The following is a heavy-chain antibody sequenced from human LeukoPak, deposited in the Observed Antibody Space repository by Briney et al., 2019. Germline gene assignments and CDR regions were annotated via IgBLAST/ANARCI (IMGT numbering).Heavy chain of an antibody. CDR3: AMSPYYYGSRKYY. V-gene: IGHV3-23*01. CDR2: ISGSGGST. CDR1: GFTFSSYA. J-gene: IGHJ4*02. Sequence: PGGSLRLSCAASGFTFSSYAMSWVRQAPGKGLEWVSAISGSGGSTYYADSVKGRFTISRDNSKNTLYLQMNSLRAEDTAVYYCAMSPYYYGSRKYYWGQGTLVTVSS. D-gene: IGHD3-10*01.